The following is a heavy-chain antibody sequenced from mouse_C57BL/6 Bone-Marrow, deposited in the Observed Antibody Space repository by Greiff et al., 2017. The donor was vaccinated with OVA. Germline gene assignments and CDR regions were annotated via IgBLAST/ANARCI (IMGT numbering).Heavy chain of an antibody. CDR1: GFTFSDYG. CDR2: ISNLAYSI. V-gene: IGHV5-15*01. Sequence: EVKLMESGGGLVQPGGSLKLSCAASGFTFSDYGMAWVRQAPRKGPEWVAFISNLAYSIYYADTVTGRFTISRENAKNTLYLEMSSLRSEDTAMYYCAVIYYDYDAFAYWGQGTLVTVSA. D-gene: IGHD2-4*01. CDR3: AVIYYDYDAFAY. J-gene: IGHJ3*01.